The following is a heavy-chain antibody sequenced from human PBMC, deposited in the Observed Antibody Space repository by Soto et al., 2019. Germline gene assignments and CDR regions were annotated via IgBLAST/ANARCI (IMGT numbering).Heavy chain of an antibody. Sequence: ASVKVSCKASGGAFSSYAVNWVRQAPGQGLEWMGVITPIFGTTNYAQRFQGRVTITADESTSTAYMELSSLRSEDTAVYYCARDPSGPSSNWGQGTLVTVSS. CDR3: ARDPSGPSSN. J-gene: IGHJ4*02. D-gene: IGHD6-19*01. CDR1: GGAFSSYA. V-gene: IGHV1-69*13. CDR2: ITPIFGTT.